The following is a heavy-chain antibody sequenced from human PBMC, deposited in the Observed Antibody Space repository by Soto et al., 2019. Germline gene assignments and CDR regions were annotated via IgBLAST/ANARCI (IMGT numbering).Heavy chain of an antibody. CDR3: ARDLDYYDSSGYSGNFDY. D-gene: IGHD3-22*01. Sequence: PGGSLRLSCAASGFTFSSYWMSWVRQAPGKGLEWVANIKQDGSEKYYVDSVKGRFTISRDNAKNSLYLQMNSLRAEDTAVYYCARDLDYYDSSGYSGNFDYWGQGTLVTVSS. CDR1: GFTFSSYW. J-gene: IGHJ4*02. CDR2: IKQDGSEK. V-gene: IGHV3-7*01.